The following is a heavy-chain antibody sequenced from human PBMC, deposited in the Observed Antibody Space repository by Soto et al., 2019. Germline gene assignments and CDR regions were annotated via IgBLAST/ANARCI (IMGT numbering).Heavy chain of an antibody. J-gene: IGHJ4*02. D-gene: IGHD2-15*01. V-gene: IGHV4-34*01. CDR1: VGPFSGYY. CDR2: INYSGNT. Sequence: QVQLQQWGAGLLKPSETLSLTCAVHVGPFSGYYWSWIRQPPGKGLEWIGEINYSGNTNYTPSLKSRFTISVDTSKKHFSLKLRSVTAADTAVYYCARGIGGTSDYWGQGTLVTFSS. CDR3: ARGIGGTSDY.